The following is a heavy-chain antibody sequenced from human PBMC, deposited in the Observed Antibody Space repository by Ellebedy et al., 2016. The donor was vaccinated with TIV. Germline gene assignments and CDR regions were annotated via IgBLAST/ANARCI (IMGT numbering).Heavy chain of an antibody. CDR3: ARDGSEWSRDY. Sequence: GGSLRLSXAASGFTFNIAGMTWVRQAPGKGLEWVGTIVFSGTAAYYSDSVKGRFIISRDNAKNSLFLQMNSLRVEDTAVHYCARDGSEWSRDYWGQGTLVTVSS. D-gene: IGHD3-3*01. V-gene: IGHV3-21*01. CDR1: GFTFNIAG. CDR2: IVFSGTAA. J-gene: IGHJ4*02.